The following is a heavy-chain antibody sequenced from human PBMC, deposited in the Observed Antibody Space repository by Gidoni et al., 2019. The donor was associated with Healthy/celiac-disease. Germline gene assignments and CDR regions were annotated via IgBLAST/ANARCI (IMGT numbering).Heavy chain of an antibody. CDR3: TREDPRKNAFDI. Sequence: EVQLVESGGGLVQPGRSLRLSCPASGFNFGDYAMSWFRQAPGKGLEWVGFIRSKAYGGTTEYAASVKGRFTISRDDSKSIAYLQMNSLKTEDTAVYYCTREDPRKNAFDIWGQGTMVTVSS. CDR1: GFNFGDYA. CDR2: IRSKAYGGTT. J-gene: IGHJ3*02. V-gene: IGHV3-49*03.